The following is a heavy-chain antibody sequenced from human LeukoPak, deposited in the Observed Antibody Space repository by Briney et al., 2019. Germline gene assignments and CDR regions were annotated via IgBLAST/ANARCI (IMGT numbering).Heavy chain of an antibody. CDR3: ARLSDYDVDTSHYMDV. CDR2: INHSGST. CDR1: GGSFSGYY. J-gene: IGHJ6*03. D-gene: IGHD3-22*01. V-gene: IGHV4-34*01. Sequence: SETLSLTCAVYGGSFSGYYWSWIRQPPGKGLEWIGEINHSGSTNYNPSLKRRVTISVDVSKNQFSLKLTSVLAADTADYFCARLSDYDVDTSHYMDVWGKGTTVTVSS.